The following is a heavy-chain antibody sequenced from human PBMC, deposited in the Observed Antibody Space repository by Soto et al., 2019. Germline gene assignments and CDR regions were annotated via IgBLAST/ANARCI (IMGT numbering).Heavy chain of an antibody. CDR1: GFTFSSYT. D-gene: IGHD6-19*01. Sequence: ESGGGFVQPGGSLRVSCAASGFTFSSYTMGWVRQAPGKGLEWVSRVSGRGANTYYADSVKGRFTISRDNSKNTLYLQMNNLRGEDTAVYYCAKDRGGFANGWEYFDFWGQGTLVSVSS. CDR3: AKDRGGFANGWEYFDF. CDR2: VSGRGANT. V-gene: IGHV3-23*01. J-gene: IGHJ4*02.